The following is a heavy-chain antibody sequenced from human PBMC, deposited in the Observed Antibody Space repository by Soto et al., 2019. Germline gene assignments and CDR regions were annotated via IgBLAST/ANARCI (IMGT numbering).Heavy chain of an antibody. CDR1: GGTFSTYT. CDR2: ILPMLDIT. D-gene: IGHD6-13*01. CDR3: TLGSWSAETFDI. V-gene: IGHV1-69*02. J-gene: IGHJ3*02. Sequence: QVQLVQSGAEVKRHGSSMKVSCKASGGTFSTYTIIWVRQAPGQGLEWMGRILPMLDITNSAQRFQGRVTITADKSTSTAYLALSSLRSEDTAVYYCTLGSWSAETFDIWGRGTMVTVSS.